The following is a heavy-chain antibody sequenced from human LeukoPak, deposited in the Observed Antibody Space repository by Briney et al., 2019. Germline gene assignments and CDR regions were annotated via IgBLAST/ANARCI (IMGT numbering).Heavy chain of an antibody. V-gene: IGHV4-4*07. Sequence: SETLSLTCTVSGGSLIIYYWNWIRQPAGKGLEWIRRISSSGSANYNPSLKSRVTLSVDTSKNQLSLILNSVTAADTAVFYCATEPTRTPYYYMDVWGKGTTVIVSS. CDR1: GGSLIIYY. CDR3: ATEPTRTPYYYMDV. CDR2: ISSSGSA. J-gene: IGHJ6*03. D-gene: IGHD1-1*01.